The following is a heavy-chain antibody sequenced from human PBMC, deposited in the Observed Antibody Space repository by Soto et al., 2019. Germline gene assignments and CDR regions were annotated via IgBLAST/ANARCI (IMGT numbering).Heavy chain of an antibody. J-gene: IGHJ6*02. V-gene: IGHV4-4*02. D-gene: IGHD6-19*01. Sequence: SETLSLTCAVSGGSISSSNWWSWVRQPPGKGLEWIGEIYHSGSTNYNPYLKSRVTISVDKSKNKINLKLSSVTAADTAVYYCARGNQWLVVHYGMDVWGQGTTVTVS. CDR3: ARGNQWLVVHYGMDV. CDR1: GGSISSSNW. CDR2: IYHSGST.